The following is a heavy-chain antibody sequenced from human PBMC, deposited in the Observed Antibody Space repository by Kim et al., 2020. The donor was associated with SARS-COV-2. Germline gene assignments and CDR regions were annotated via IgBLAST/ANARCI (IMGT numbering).Heavy chain of an antibody. CDR3: AKDLSTVTTGWWLYYYYYGMDV. J-gene: IGHJ6*02. Sequence: GGSLRLSCAASGFTFSSYGMHWVRQAPGKGLEWVAVISYDGSNKYYADSVKGRFTISRDNSKNTLYLQMNSLRAEDTAVYYCAKDLSTVTTGWWLYYYYYGMDVWGQWTTVTVFS. V-gene: IGHV3-30*18. D-gene: IGHD4-17*01. CDR1: GFTFSSYG. CDR2: ISYDGSNK.